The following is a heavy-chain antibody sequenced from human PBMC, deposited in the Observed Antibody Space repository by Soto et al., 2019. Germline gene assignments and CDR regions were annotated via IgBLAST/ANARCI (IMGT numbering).Heavy chain of an antibody. CDR3: ARSVTP. V-gene: IGHV4-59*06. CDR2: IYYSKST. D-gene: IGHD3-10*01. Sequence: SETLSLTCTVSGATMNNYYWTWIRQHPGKGLEWIGYIYYSKSTYYNPSLKSRVTISVDTSKNQFSLKLSSVTAADTAVYYCARSVTPWGQGTLVTVSS. J-gene: IGHJ5*02. CDR1: GATMNNYY.